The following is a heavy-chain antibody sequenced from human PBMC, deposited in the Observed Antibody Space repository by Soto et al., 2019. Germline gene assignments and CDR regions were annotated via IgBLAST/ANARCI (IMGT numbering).Heavy chain of an antibody. D-gene: IGHD5-18*01. V-gene: IGHV1-18*01. J-gene: IGHJ6*02. Sequence: QAQLVQSGAEVKKPRASVKVSCKASGYTFYSHSISWVRQAPGQGLEWMGRISADNGNTRYAQKFRGRVTMTTDTSTSTVYMELRNLRSDDTAVYYCARCIQQDYYYGMDVWGQGTTVTVSS. CDR2: ISADNGNT. CDR3: ARCIQQDYYYGMDV. CDR1: GYTFYSHS.